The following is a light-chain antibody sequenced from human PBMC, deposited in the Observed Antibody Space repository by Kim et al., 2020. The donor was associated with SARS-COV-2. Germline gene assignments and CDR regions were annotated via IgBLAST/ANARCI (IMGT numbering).Light chain of an antibody. CDR3: QQYHDWPFT. J-gene: IGKJ3*01. CDR1: QSVSNN. Sequence: IVMTQSPAILSASPGERATLSCRASQSVSNNLAWYQQKPGQAPRLLIFGAFTRATGIPARFSGSGSGTEFTLTISSLQSEDFAVYSCQQYHDWPFTFGPGTKVDIK. V-gene: IGKV3-15*01. CDR2: GAF.